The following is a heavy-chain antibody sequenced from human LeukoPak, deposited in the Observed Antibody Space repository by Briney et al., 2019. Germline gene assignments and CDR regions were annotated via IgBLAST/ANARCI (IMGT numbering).Heavy chain of an antibody. CDR2: IYYSGST. CDR3: ARDFPSIAVAGTPADY. V-gene: IGHV4-39*07. J-gene: IGHJ4*02. CDR1: GGSISSSSYY. D-gene: IGHD6-19*01. Sequence: SETLSLTCTVSGGSISSSSYYWGWIRQPPGKGLEWIGSIYYSGSTYYNPSLKSRVTISVDTSKNQFSLKLSSVTAADTAVYYCARDFPSIAVAGTPADYWGQGTLVTVSS.